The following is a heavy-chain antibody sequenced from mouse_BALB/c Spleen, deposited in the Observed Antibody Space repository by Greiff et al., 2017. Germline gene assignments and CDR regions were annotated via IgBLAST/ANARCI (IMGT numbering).Heavy chain of an antibody. CDR2: INPYNGDT. D-gene: IGHD1-1*01. Sequence: VQLQQSGPELVKPGASVKISCKASGYSFTGYFMNWVMQSHGKSLEWIGRINPYNGDTFYNQKFKGKATLTVDKSSSTAHMELRSLASEDSAVYYCARSYVDAMDYWGQGTSVTVSS. V-gene: IGHV1-20*02. CDR3: ARSYVDAMDY. J-gene: IGHJ4*01. CDR1: GYSFTGYF.